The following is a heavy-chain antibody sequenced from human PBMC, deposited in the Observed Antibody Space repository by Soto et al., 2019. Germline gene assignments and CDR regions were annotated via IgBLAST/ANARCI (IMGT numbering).Heavy chain of an antibody. Sequence: QVRLVESGGGVVQPGRSLRLSCTASGFSFSSYAMYWFRQPPGKGLEWVAVISKDGMNKNYADSVKGRVNGSRDNANYSLDLQLNSLRGDDTAMYYCARDMYSSDYFVKWFEPWGQGTLVTVSS. CDR2: ISKDGMNK. CDR3: ARDMYSSDYFVKWFEP. J-gene: IGHJ5*02. CDR1: GFSFSSYA. V-gene: IGHV3-30*04. D-gene: IGHD6-19*01.